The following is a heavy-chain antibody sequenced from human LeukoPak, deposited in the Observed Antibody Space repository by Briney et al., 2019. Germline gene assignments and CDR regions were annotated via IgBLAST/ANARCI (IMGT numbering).Heavy chain of an antibody. J-gene: IGHJ6*03. CDR2: INPNSGGT. CDR3: VTTVTTYYCYYYMDV. V-gene: IGHV1-2*02. Sequence: ASVKVSCKASGYTFTAYYMHWVRQAPGQGLEWVGWINPNSGGTNYAQKFQGRVTMTRDTSIGTAYMELSRLRSDDTAVYYCVTTVTTYYCYYYMDVWGKGTTVTVSS. CDR1: GYTFTAYY. D-gene: IGHD4-17*01.